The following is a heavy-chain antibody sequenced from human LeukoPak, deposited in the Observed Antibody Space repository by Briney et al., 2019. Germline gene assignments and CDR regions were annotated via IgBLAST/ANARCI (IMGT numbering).Heavy chain of an antibody. CDR3: ARVSSVWIKDYYYYMDV. Sequence: SETLSLTCTVSGESISGFYWTWIRQPPGKGLEWIGYIYYSGSTNYNPSLESRVTISVDTSKNRFSLKVSSVTAADTAVYYCARVSSVWIKDYYYYMDVWGKGTTVTVSS. V-gene: IGHV4-59*12. CDR1: GESISGFY. D-gene: IGHD5-12*01. CDR2: IYYSGST. J-gene: IGHJ6*03.